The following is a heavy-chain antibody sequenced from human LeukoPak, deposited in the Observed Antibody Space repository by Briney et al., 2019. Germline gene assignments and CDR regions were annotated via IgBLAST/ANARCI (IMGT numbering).Heavy chain of an antibody. CDR2: ISAYNGNT. J-gene: IGHJ4*02. D-gene: IGHD1-1*01. CDR3: ARGVYPRTPRAKTGTTLFDY. CDR1: GYTFTSYG. V-gene: IGHV1-18*01. Sequence: ASVKVSCKASGYTFTSYGISWVRQAPGQGLEWMGWISAYNGNTNYAQKLQGRVTMTTDTSTSTAYMELRSLRSDDTAVYYCARGVYPRTPRAKTGTTLFDYWGQGTLVTVSS.